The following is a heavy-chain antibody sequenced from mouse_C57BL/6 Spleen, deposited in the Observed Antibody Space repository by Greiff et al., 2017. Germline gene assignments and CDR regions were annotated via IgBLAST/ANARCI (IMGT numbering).Heavy chain of an antibody. CDR2: INPDSSTI. D-gene: IGHD2-3*01. CDR3: ASYDGYTGFAY. Sequence: EVKLLQSGGGLVQPGGSLKLSCAASGIDFSRYWMSWVRRAPGKGLEWIGEINPDSSTINYAPSLKDKFIISRDNAKNTLYLQMSKVRSEDTALYYCASYDGYTGFAYWGQGTLVTVSA. CDR1: GIDFSRYW. J-gene: IGHJ3*01. V-gene: IGHV4-1*01.